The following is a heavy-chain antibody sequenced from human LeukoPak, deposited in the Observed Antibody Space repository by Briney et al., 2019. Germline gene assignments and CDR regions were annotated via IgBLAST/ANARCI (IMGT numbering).Heavy chain of an antibody. J-gene: IGHJ6*02. V-gene: IGHV3-66*04. D-gene: IGHD3-3*01. CDR1: GFTVSNNY. CDR2: IYSGNRT. CDR3: ARLTSGNGLDV. Sequence: GGSLGLSCAASGFTVSNNYMTWVRQAPGKGLEWVSVIYSGNRTKYADSVKGRFIISRDNSKNTLLFQMNSLRAEDTAVYYCARLTSGNGLDVWGRASTVTVS.